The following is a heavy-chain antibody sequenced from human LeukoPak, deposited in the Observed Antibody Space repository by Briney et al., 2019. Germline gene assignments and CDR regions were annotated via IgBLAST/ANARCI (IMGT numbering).Heavy chain of an antibody. Sequence: GGSLRLSCAASGFTVSSNYMSWVRQAPGKGLVWVSVIYSGGTTYYADSVKGRFTISRDNSKNTLHLQMNSLRAEDTAVYYCARDQYSYAHAAHWGQGTLVTVSS. J-gene: IGHJ4*02. CDR3: ARDQYSYAHAAH. D-gene: IGHD5-18*01. CDR2: IYSGGTT. CDR1: GFTVSSNY. V-gene: IGHV3-66*01.